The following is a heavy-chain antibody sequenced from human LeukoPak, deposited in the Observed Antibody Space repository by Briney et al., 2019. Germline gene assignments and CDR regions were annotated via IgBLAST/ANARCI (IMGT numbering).Heavy chain of an antibody. D-gene: IGHD3-10*01. CDR3: TRPSGTYYKTLGDYYYYGMDV. CDR2: IRSKANSYAT. J-gene: IGHJ6*02. CDR1: GFTFSGSA. V-gene: IGHV3-73*01. Sequence: GGSLKLSCAASGFTFSGSAMHWVRQASGKGLEWVGRIRSKANSYATTYAASVTGRFTISRDDSKNTAYLQMNSLKTEDTAVYYRTRPSGTYYKTLGDYYYYGMDVWGQGTTVTVSS.